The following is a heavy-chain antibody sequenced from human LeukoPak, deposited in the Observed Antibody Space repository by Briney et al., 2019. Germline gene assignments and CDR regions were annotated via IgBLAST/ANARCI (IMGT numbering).Heavy chain of an antibody. J-gene: IGHJ3*02. CDR1: GFTFSSYS. CDR2: ISSSSSTI. Sequence: PGGSLRLSCAASGFTFSSYSMNWVRQAPGKGLEWVSYISSSSSTIYYADSVKGRFTISRDNAKNSLYLQMNSLRAEDTAVYYCAREVRSSAFDIWGQGTMVTVSS. V-gene: IGHV3-48*01. CDR3: AREVRSSAFDI. D-gene: IGHD1-26*01.